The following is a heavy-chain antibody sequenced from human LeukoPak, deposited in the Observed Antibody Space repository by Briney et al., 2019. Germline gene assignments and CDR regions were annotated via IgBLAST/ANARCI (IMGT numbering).Heavy chain of an antibody. D-gene: IGHD3-10*01. J-gene: IGHJ4*02. CDR3: AKDMAAYYHASGNIDY. Sequence: GGSLRLSCAVSGFTFSSYAMSWVRQAPGKGLEWVSAISGSGGGTYYADTVKGRFTISRDNSKNSLYLQMNSLRAEDTALYYCAKDMAAYYHASGNIDYWGQGTLVTVSS. CDR1: GFTFSSYA. V-gene: IGHV3-23*01. CDR2: ISGSGGGT.